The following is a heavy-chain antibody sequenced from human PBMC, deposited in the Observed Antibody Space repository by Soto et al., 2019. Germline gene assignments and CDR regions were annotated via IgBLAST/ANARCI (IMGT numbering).Heavy chain of an antibody. D-gene: IGHD3-3*01. CDR1: GFTFGDYA. CDR2: IRSKAYGGTT. Sequence: GGSLRLSCTASGFTFGDYAMSWFRQAPGKGLEWVGFIRSKAYGGTTEYAASVKGRFTISRDDSKSIAYLQMNSLKTEDTAVYYCTRSITIFGVVPGPFEYWGQGTLVTVSS. J-gene: IGHJ4*02. V-gene: IGHV3-49*03. CDR3: TRSITIFGVVPGPFEY.